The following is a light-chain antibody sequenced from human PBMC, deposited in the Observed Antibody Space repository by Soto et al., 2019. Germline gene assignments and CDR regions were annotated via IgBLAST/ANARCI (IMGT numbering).Light chain of an antibody. J-gene: IGKJ2*01. CDR3: QQYGSSPPNT. CDR2: GAS. CDR1: RSVTNNY. Sequence: EIVLTQSPGTLSLSPGEGATLSCRASRSVTNNYLAWYQHKPGQAPRLLIYGASSRATGIPDRFSGSGSGTDFTLTITRLEPEDFAVYYCQQYGSSPPNTFGQGTKLEIK. V-gene: IGKV3-20*01.